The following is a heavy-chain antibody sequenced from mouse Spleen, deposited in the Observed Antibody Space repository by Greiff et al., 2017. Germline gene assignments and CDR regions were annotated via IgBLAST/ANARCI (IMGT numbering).Heavy chain of an antibody. CDR2: IDPSDSET. CDR3: ARGRVLRPYWYFDV. V-gene: IGHV1-52*01. CDR1: GYTFTSYW. J-gene: IGHJ1*01. Sequence: QVQLQQPGAELVRPGSSVKLSCKASGYTFTSYWMHWVKQRPIQGLEWIGNIDPSDSETHYNQKFKDKATLTVDKSSSTAYMQLSSLTSEDSAVYYCARGRVLRPYWYFDVWGAGTTVTVSS. D-gene: IGHD1-2*01.